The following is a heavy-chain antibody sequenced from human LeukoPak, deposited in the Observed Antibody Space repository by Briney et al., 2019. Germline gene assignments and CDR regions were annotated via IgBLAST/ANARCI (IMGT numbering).Heavy chain of an antibody. CDR1: GGSISSGSYY. J-gene: IGHJ5*02. V-gene: IGHV4-61*02. CDR2: IYTSGST. Sequence: SETLSPTCTVSGGSISSGSYYWSWIRQPAGKGLEWIGRIYTSGSTNYNPSLKSRVTISVDTSKNQFSLKLSSVTAADTAVYYCAREGYSWFDPWGQGTLVTVSS. CDR3: AREGYSWFDP.